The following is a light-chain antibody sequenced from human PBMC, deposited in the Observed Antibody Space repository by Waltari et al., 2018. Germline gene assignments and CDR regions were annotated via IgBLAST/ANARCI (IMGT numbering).Light chain of an antibody. CDR3: QQTYNNFRT. J-gene: IGKJ1*01. CDR2: AAS. CDR1: QRISSY. V-gene: IGKV1-39*01. Sequence: DIQMTQSPSSLSASVGDRVTITCRASQRISSYLNWYQQKPGKAHKLLIYAASSLESGVPSRFSGSGFGTDFTLTINGLQAEDYAAYYCQQTYNNFRTFGQGTKVDVK.